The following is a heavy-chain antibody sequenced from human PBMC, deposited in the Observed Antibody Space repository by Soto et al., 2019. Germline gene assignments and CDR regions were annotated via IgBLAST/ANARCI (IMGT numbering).Heavy chain of an antibody. CDR1: GGSVSNKTYY. Sequence: KPSETLSLTCSVSGGSVSNKTYYWSWIRQPPGKRLEWIGYVYYSGTTNYNPSLKSRVTISVDLSKNQFSLRLSSVTTADTALYYCARTTAVPNTLRSRYFFDYCGQRTLVTVSS. J-gene: IGHJ4*02. D-gene: IGHD4-17*01. CDR2: VYYSGTT. V-gene: IGHV4-61*01. CDR3: ARTTAVPNTLRSRYFFDY.